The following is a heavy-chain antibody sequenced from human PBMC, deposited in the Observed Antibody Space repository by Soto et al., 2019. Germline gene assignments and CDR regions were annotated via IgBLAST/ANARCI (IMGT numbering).Heavy chain of an antibody. CDR1: GYTFTSYY. Sequence: QVQLVQSGAEVKKPGASVKVSCKASGYTFTSYYMHWVRQAPGQGLEWMGIINPSGGSTSYAKKFQGRGTMTRDTSTSTVDMELSSLRSEDTAVYYCAREEGLYCSGGSCSSVDYWGQGTLVTVSS. CDR2: INPSGGST. CDR3: AREEGLYCSGGSCSSVDY. V-gene: IGHV1-46*03. J-gene: IGHJ4*02. D-gene: IGHD2-15*01.